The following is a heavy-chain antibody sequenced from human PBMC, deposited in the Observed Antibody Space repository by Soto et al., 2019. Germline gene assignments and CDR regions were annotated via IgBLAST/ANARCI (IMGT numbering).Heavy chain of an antibody. CDR2: IWYDGSNK. Sequence: QVQLVESGGGVVQPGRSLRLSCAASGFTFSSYGMHWVRQAPGKGLEWVAVIWYDGSNKYYADSVKGRFTISRDNSKNPLYLQMNSLRAEDTAVYYCARDDSSWSAVRWFDLWGQGTLVTVSS. D-gene: IGHD6-13*01. CDR3: ARDDSSWSAVRWFDL. V-gene: IGHV3-33*01. J-gene: IGHJ5*02. CDR1: GFTFSSYG.